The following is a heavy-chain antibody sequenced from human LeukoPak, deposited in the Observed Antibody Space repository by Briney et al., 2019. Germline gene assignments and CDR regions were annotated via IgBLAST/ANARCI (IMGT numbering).Heavy chain of an antibody. CDR1: GFTFSSYG. CDR3: AREITISGVVMNSDALDI. V-gene: IGHV3-33*01. Sequence: GGSLRLSCAASGFTFSSYGMHWVRQAPGKGLEWVAVIWYDGSNKYYADSVKGRFTISRDNSKNTLYLQMNSLRAEDTAVYYCAREITISGVVMNSDALDIWGQGTMVTVSS. J-gene: IGHJ3*02. D-gene: IGHD3-3*01. CDR2: IWYDGSNK.